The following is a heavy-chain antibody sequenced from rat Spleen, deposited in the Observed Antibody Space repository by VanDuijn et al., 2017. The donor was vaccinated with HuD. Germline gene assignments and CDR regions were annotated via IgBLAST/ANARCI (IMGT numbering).Heavy chain of an antibody. V-gene: IGHV5-7*01. CDR1: GFTFSSFP. Sequence: EVQLVESGGGLVQPGRSLKLSCAASGFTFSSFPMAWVRQAPKKGLEWVATIIYDGSRTYYRDSVKGRFTISRDNAESTLYLQMDSLRSEDTATYYCARVGTRVSRFAYWGQGIMVTVSS. CDR3: ARVGTRVSRFAY. D-gene: IGHD1-4*01. J-gene: IGHJ2*01. CDR2: IIYDGSRT.